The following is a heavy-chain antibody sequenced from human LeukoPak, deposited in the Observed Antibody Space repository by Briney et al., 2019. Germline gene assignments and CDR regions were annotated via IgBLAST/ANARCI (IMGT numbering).Heavy chain of an antibody. V-gene: IGHV3-48*02. CDR1: GFSFTDYP. CDR3: ATDQRYAFDY. D-gene: IGHD3-9*01. J-gene: IGHJ4*02. CDR2: IRTTAEGAKYA. Sequence: GGALRLSCATSGFSFTDYPMNWAHQAPGKGLEWISNIRTTAEGAKYAYYADSVKGRVTISRDDGKNTLYLHMNSLRDDDTAVYYCATDQRYAFDYWGQGILVTVSS.